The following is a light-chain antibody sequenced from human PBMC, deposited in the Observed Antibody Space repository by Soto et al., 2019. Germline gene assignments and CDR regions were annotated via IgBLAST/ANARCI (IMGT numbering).Light chain of an antibody. CDR3: CSYAGSSTLM. Sequence: QSVLTQPASVSGSPGQSITISCTGTSSLVGNYDLVSWYQLRPGKAPKLMISEVTKRPSGVSNRFSGSKSGNTASLTISGLQAEDEADYYCCSYAGSSTLMFGGGTKLTVL. CDR2: EVT. CDR1: SSLVGNYDL. J-gene: IGLJ3*02. V-gene: IGLV2-23*02.